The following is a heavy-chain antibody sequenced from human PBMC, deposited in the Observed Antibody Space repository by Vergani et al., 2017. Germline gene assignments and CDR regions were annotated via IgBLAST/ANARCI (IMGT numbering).Heavy chain of an antibody. CDR3: ARENDYSGSYWSSWYFDL. V-gene: IGHV3-33*08. CDR2: IWYDGSNK. D-gene: IGHD1-26*01. Sequence: VQLLESGGGLVQPGGSLRLSCAASGFTFSSYGMHWVRQAPGKGLEWVAVIWYDGSNKYYADSVKGRFTISRDNSKNTLYLQMNSLRAEDTAVYYCARENDYSGSYWSSWYFDLWGRGTLVTVSS. CDR1: GFTFSSYG. J-gene: IGHJ2*01.